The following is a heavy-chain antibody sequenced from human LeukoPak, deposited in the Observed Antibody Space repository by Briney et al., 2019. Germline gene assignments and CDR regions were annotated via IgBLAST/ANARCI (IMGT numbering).Heavy chain of an antibody. Sequence: PGGSLRLSCAASGFTFSSYSMNWVRQAPGKGLEWVSSISSSSSYIYYADSVKGRFTISRDNAKNSLYLQMNSLRAEDTAVYYCARTYDFWSGYQPYYYYMDVWGKGTTVTVSS. V-gene: IGHV3-21*01. CDR2: ISSSSSYI. D-gene: IGHD3-3*01. J-gene: IGHJ6*03. CDR3: ARTYDFWSGYQPYYYYMDV. CDR1: GFTFSSYS.